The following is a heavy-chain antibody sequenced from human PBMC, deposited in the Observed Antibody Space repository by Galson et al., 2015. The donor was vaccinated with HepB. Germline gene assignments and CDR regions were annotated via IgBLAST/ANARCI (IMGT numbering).Heavy chain of an antibody. CDR2: ISSTGDGT. CDR3: AKEGGYYNVLTGVDGADDY. V-gene: IGHV3-23*01. J-gene: IGHJ4*02. CDR1: EFTFSSYA. Sequence: SLRLSCAASEFTFSSYAMSWVRQAPGKGLEWVSTISSTGDGTYYADSVKGRFTISRDNSKDTLFLQMSSLRADDTALYYCAKEGGYYNVLTGVDGADDYWGQGALVTVAS. D-gene: IGHD3-9*01.